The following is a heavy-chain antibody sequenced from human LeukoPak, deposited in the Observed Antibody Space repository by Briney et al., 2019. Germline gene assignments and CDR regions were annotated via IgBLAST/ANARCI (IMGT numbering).Heavy chain of an antibody. Sequence: MTSETLSLTCAVYGGSFSGYYWSWIRQPPGKGLEWIGEINHSGSTNYNPSLKSRVTISVDTSKNQFSLKLSSVTAADTAVYYCARGFWPQSGGYYRRGQRVYYFDYWGQGTLVTVSS. J-gene: IGHJ4*02. D-gene: IGHD1-26*01. CDR1: GGSFSGYY. V-gene: IGHV4-34*01. CDR3: ARGFWPQSGGYYRRGQRVYYFDY. CDR2: INHSGST.